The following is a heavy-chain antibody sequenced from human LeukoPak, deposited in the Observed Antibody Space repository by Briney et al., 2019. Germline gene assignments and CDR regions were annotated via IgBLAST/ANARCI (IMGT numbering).Heavy chain of an antibody. CDR3: ARDHPFDL. Sequence: SVKVSCKASGGTFSSYAISWVRQDPGQGLEWMGRIIPIFGIANYAQKFQGRVTITADKSTSTAYMELSSLRSEDTAVYYCARDHPFDLWGRGTLVTVSS. CDR1: GGTFSSYA. J-gene: IGHJ2*01. V-gene: IGHV1-69*04. CDR2: IIPIFGIA.